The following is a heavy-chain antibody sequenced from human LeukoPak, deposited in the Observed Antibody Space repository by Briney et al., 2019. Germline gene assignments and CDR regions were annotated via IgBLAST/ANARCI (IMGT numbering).Heavy chain of an antibody. V-gene: IGHV3-66*01. D-gene: IGHD1-26*01. J-gene: IGHJ5*02. CDR3: TRTDLWVS. Sequence: GGSLRLSCTGSGFTGGFSDYISWVRQAPGKGLEWVSTIYSSGNTYYADSVGGRFTISRDKSKNTLYLQMNGLTVEDTAIYYCTRTDLWVSWGQGAQVTVSS. CDR2: IYSSGNT. CDR1: GFTGGFSDY.